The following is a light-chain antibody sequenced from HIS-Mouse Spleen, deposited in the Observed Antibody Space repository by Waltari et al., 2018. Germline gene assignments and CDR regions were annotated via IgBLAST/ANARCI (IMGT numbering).Light chain of an antibody. J-gene: IGLJ3*02. Sequence: QSALTQPASVSGSPGQSITIPCPGTSSDVGSYTLVSWYQQHPGKAPKLMIYEGSKRPSGVSNRFSGSKSGNTASLTISGLQAEDEADYYCCSYAGRVFGGGTKLTVL. CDR1: SSDVGSYTL. CDR3: CSYAGRV. CDR2: EGS. V-gene: IGLV2-23*01.